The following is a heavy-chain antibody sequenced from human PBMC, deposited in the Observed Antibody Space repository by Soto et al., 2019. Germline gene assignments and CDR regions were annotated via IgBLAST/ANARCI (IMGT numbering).Heavy chain of an antibody. CDR1: GYSFTSYW. Sequence: GESLKISCKGSGYSFTSYWISWVRQMPGKGLEWMGRIDPSDSYTNYSPSFQGHVTISADKSISTAYLQWSSLKASDTAMYYCASSSSSGTHPPYYYYGMDVWGQGTTVTAP. CDR3: ASSSSSGTHPPYYYYGMDV. D-gene: IGHD6-6*01. V-gene: IGHV5-10-1*01. J-gene: IGHJ6*02. CDR2: IDPSDSYT.